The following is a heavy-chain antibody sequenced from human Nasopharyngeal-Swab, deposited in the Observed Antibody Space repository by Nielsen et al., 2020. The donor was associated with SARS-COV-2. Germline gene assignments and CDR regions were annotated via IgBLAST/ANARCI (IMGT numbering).Heavy chain of an antibody. D-gene: IGHD2-21*01. V-gene: IGHV4-34*01. CDR3: ARSGLFTLGPYSYYYMGV. CDR2: VNHRGST. J-gene: IGHJ6*03. Sequence: WIRQPPGKGLEWIAEVNHRGSTNYNPSLKSRVTISMDRSKNQFSLKVTSVTAADTAVYYCARSGLFTLGPYSYYYMGVWGKGTTVTVSS.